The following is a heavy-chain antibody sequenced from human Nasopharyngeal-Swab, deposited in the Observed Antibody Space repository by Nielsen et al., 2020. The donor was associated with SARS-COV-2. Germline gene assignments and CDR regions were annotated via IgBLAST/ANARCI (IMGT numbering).Heavy chain of an antibody. CDR3: AKSAVAGTERIWYLYYHIDV. CDR1: GFTFSSYM. J-gene: IGHJ6*03. D-gene: IGHD6-19*01. CDR2: IGNSGAGT. Sequence: GGSLRLSCEASGFTFSSYMMTWVRQTAGKRLEWVASIGNSGAGTYHADSVKGRFTISRDNFKNTLYLEMKYLRAEDTAVYFCAKSAVAGTERIWYLYYHIDVWVKGTSVTVSS. V-gene: IGHV3-23*01.